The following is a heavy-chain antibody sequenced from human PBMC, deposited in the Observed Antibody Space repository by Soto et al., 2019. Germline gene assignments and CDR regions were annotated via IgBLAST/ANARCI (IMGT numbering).Heavy chain of an antibody. Sequence: ASVKVSCKASGGTFSSYAISWVRQAPGQGLEWMGGIIPIFGTANYAQKFQGRVTITADESTSTAYMELSSLRSEDTAVYYCARGGSGSYQGYFDYWGQGTRVTVSS. CDR2: IIPIFGTA. J-gene: IGHJ4*02. D-gene: IGHD1-26*01. CDR3: ARGGSGSYQGYFDY. CDR1: GGTFSSYA. V-gene: IGHV1-69*13.